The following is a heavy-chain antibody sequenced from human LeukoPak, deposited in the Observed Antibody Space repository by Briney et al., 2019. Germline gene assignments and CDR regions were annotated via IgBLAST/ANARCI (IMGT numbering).Heavy chain of an antibody. CDR2: ISSSGSTI. CDR1: GFTFSSYE. D-gene: IGHD3-22*01. CDR3: ASRKYYYDSSGYSPALDY. Sequence: TGGSLRLSCAASGFTFSSYEMNWVRQAPGKGLEWVSYISSSGSTIYYADSVKGRFTTSRDNARKSLYLQMNSLRAEDTAVYYCASRKYYYDSSGYSPALDYWGQGTLVTVSS. V-gene: IGHV3-48*03. J-gene: IGHJ4*02.